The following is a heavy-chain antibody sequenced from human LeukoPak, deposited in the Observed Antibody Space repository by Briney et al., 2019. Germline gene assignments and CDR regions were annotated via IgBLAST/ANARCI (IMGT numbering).Heavy chain of an antibody. CDR3: AKAGPTPSGYRFSYYYFDY. CDR2: ISGSGGST. D-gene: IGHD3-22*01. V-gene: IGHV3-23*01. Sequence: GGSLRLSCAASGFTFSSYAMSWVRQAPGKGLEWVSAISGSGGSTYYADSVKGRFTISRDNSKNTLYLQMNSLRAEDTAVYYCAKAGPTPSGYRFSYYYFDYWGQGTLVTVSS. J-gene: IGHJ4*02. CDR1: GFTFSSYA.